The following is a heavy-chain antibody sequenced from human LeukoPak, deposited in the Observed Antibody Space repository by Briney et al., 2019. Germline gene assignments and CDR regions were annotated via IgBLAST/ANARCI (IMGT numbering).Heavy chain of an antibody. CDR2: IYYSGST. J-gene: IGHJ4*02. D-gene: IGHD5-18*01. CDR1: GGSISSYY. V-gene: IGHV4-59*01. CDR3: ARVGYSYGYTYFFHY. Sequence: SETLSLTCTVSGGSISSYYWSWIRQPPGKGLECIGYIYYSGSTNYNPSLKSRVTISVDTSKNHFCLRLSSVTAADAAVYYRARVGYSYGYTYFFHYWGQGTLVTVSS.